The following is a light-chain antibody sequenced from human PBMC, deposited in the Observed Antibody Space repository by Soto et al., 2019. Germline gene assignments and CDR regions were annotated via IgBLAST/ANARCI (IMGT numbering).Light chain of an antibody. J-gene: IGKJ1*01. Sequence: DLQMTQSPSTLSASVGDRVTITCRASQSISSWLAWYPQKPGKAPTLLIYDASSLESGVPSRFSGSGSGTEFTLTISSLQPDDFATYYCQQYNSYPWTFGQGTKVEIK. CDR1: QSISSW. CDR2: DAS. CDR3: QQYNSYPWT. V-gene: IGKV1-5*01.